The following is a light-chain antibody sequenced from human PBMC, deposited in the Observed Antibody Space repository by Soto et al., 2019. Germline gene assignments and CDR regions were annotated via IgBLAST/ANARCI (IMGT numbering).Light chain of an antibody. J-gene: IGLJ2*01. CDR1: SSNIGAGYD. CDR3: QSYDSSLSGVV. CDR2: DNN. Sequence: QAVVTQPPSVSGAPGQRVTISCTGSSSNIGAGYDVHWYQHLPGTAPKLLIYDNNNRPSGVPDRFSGSKSGTSASLTITGLQAEDEADYYCQSYDSSLSGVVFGGGTQLTVL. V-gene: IGLV1-40*01.